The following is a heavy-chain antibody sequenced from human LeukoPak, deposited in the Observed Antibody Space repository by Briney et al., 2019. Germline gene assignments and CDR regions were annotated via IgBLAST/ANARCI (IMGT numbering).Heavy chain of an antibody. CDR2: INHSGST. V-gene: IGHV4-34*01. D-gene: IGHD6-19*01. J-gene: IGHJ4*02. Sequence: SETLSLTCAVYGGSFSGYYWSWIRQPPGKGLEWIGEINHSGSTNYNPSLKSRVTISVDTSKNQFSLKLSSVTAADTAVYYCARGFRGYSSGWYEGCFDYWGQGTLVTVSS. CDR3: ARGFRGYSSGWYEGCFDY. CDR1: GGSFSGYY.